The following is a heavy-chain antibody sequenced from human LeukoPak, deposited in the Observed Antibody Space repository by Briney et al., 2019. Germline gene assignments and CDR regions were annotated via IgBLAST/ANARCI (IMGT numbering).Heavy chain of an antibody. CDR3: AREIRDWYFDL. V-gene: IGHV3-53*01. CDR1: GFTVSSNY. D-gene: IGHD3-10*01. Sequence: GGSLRLSCAASGFTVSSNYMSWVRQAPGKGLEWVSVIYSGGSTYYADSVKGRFTISIDNSKNTLYLQMNSLRAEDTAVYYCAREIRDWYFDLWGRGTLVTVSS. J-gene: IGHJ2*01. CDR2: IYSGGST.